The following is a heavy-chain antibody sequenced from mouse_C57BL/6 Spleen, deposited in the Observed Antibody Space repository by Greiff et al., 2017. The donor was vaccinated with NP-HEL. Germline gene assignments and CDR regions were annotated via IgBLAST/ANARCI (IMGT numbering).Heavy chain of an antibody. J-gene: IGHJ4*01. CDR2: ISNLAYSI. Sequence: DVHLVESGGGLVLPGGSLKLSCAASGFTFSDYGMAWVRQAPRKGPEWVAFISNLAYSIYYADTVTGRFTISRENAKNTLYLEMSSLRSEDTAMYYCARTVVATGNYAMDYWGQGTSVTVSS. V-gene: IGHV5-15*01. D-gene: IGHD1-1*01. CDR3: ARTVVATGNYAMDY. CDR1: GFTFSDYG.